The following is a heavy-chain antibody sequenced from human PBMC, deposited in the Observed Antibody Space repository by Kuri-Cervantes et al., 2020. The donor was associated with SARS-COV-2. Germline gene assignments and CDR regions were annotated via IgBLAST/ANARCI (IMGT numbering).Heavy chain of an antibody. V-gene: IGHV3-7*05. Sequence: GESLKISCAASGFTFSSYWMSWVRQAPGKGLEWVANIKQDGSEKYYVDSVKGRFTISRDNSKNTLYLQMNSLRAEDTAVYYCAVVAATGYFQHWGQGTLVTVSS. CDR2: IKQDGSEK. J-gene: IGHJ1*01. CDR3: AVVAATGYFQH. CDR1: GFTFSSYW. D-gene: IGHD2-15*01.